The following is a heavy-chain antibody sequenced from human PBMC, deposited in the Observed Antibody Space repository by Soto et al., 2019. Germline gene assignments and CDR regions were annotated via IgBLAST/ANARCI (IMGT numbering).Heavy chain of an antibody. V-gene: IGHV3-74*01. J-gene: IGHJ1*01. CDR3: GRDHLGYCSGGSCPSFQH. CDR2: INSDGSST. D-gene: IGHD2-15*01. CDR1: GFTFSSYW. Sequence: EVQLVESGGGLVQPGGSLRLSCAASGFTFSSYWMHWVRQAPRKGLVWVSRINSDGSSTSYADSVKGRFTISRDNAKNTLYLQRNSLRAEDTAVYYCGRDHLGYCSGGSCPSFQHWGQGTLVTVSS.